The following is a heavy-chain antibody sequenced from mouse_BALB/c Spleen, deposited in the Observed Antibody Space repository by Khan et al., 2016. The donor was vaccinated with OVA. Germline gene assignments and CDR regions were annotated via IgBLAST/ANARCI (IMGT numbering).Heavy chain of an antibody. CDR2: ISYSGNT. D-gene: IGHD1-1*01. J-gene: IGHJ2*01. V-gene: IGHV3-2*02. CDR3: ARVYGGDCDY. Sequence: VQLKQSGPGLVKPSQSLSLTCTVTGYSITSDYAWNWIRQFPGNKLEWMGFISYSGNTNYNPSLKSRISITRDTSKNQFFLQLNSVTTEDTATYYGARVYGGDCDYWGQGTTLTVSS. CDR1: GYSITSDYA.